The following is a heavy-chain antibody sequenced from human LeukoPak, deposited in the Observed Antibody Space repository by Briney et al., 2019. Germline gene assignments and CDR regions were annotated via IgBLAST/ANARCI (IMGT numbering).Heavy chain of an antibody. D-gene: IGHD2-2*02. CDR1: GFTFSSYA. Sequence: TGRSLRLSCAASGFTFSSYAMHWVRQAPGKGLEWVAVISYDGSNKYYADSVKGRFTISRDNSKNTLYLQMNSLRAEDTAVYYCARDLGGYVAVVVPAAIQAPLNGMDVWGQGTTVTVSS. V-gene: IGHV3-30-3*01. CDR3: ARDLGGYVAVVVPAAIQAPLNGMDV. J-gene: IGHJ6*02. CDR2: ISYDGSNK.